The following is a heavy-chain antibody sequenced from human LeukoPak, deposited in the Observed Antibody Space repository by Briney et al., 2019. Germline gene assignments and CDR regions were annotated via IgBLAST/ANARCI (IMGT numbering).Heavy chain of an antibody. V-gene: IGHV4-28*01. Sequence: SETLSLTCAVSGGSISSSNWWSWIRQPPGKGLEWIGYIYHSGSTYYNPSLKSRVTISVDTSKNQFSLKLSSVIAADTAVYYCARLSIVVVPADFDYWGQGTLVTVSS. CDR1: GGSISSSNW. CDR3: ARLSIVVVPADFDY. CDR2: IYHSGST. D-gene: IGHD2-2*01. J-gene: IGHJ4*02.